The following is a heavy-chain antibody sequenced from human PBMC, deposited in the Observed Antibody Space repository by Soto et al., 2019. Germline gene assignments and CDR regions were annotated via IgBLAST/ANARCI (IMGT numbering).Heavy chain of an antibody. CDR3: ARPTNYDYWNGMEV. CDR2: IDYSGTT. J-gene: IGHJ6*02. V-gene: IGHV4-39*01. CDR1: GDYIGISYF. D-gene: IGHD3-3*01. Sequence: KPSETLSLTCTVSGDYIGISYFCNWIRQSPGKGLEWIGSIDYSGTTYYNPSLKTRVSMSVDPSKSQFSLRLTSVTAADTAVYYCARPTNYDYWNGMEVWGRGTTVTVSS.